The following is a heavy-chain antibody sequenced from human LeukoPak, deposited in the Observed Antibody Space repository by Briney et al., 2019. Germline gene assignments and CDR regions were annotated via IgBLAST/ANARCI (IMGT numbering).Heavy chain of an antibody. D-gene: IGHD6-13*01. CDR1: GGSISSYY. CDR2: IYTSGST. V-gene: IGHV4-4*07. CDR3: ARDRGIAAAGTDDAFDI. Sequence: SETLSLTCTVSGGSISSYYWSWIRQPAGKGLEWIGRIYTSGSTNYNPSLKSRVTMSVDTSKNQFSLKLSSVTATDTAVYYCARDRGIAAAGTDDAFDIWGQGTMVTVSS. J-gene: IGHJ3*02.